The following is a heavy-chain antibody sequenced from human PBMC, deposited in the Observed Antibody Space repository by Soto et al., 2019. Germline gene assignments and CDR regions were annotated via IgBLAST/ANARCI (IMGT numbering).Heavy chain of an antibody. J-gene: IGHJ6*03. V-gene: IGHV4-59*12. CDR3: ARLRSDRYYYYYYMDV. CDR1: GGSISSYY. Sequence: SETLSLTCTVSGGSISSYYWSWIRQPPGKGLEWIGYIYYSGSTNYNPSLNSRVTISVDTSKNQFSLKLSSVTAADTAVYYCARLRSDRYYYYYYMDVWGKGTTVTVSS. CDR2: IYYSGST.